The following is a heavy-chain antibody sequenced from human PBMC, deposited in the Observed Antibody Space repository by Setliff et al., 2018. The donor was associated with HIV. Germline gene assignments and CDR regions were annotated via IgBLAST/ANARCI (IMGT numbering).Heavy chain of an antibody. CDR2: ISGYNGWT. CDR1: GYTFTSYG. Sequence: ASVKVSCKASGYTFTSYGVSWVRQAPGQGLEWMGLISGYNGWTKYPQKFQGRVTMTTDTSTSTVYMELTSLTSDDTAVYYCARQLSNSFDYWGQGTLVTVSS. J-gene: IGHJ4*02. V-gene: IGHV1-18*01. CDR3: ARQLSNSFDY. D-gene: IGHD1-1*01.